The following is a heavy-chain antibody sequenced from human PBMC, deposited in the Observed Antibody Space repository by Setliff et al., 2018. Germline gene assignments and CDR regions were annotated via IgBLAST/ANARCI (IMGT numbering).Heavy chain of an antibody. J-gene: IGHJ5*02. Sequence: LSLTCVVSDFSVSPVYYWGWIRQPPGKGLEWIASIYYSGTTYYNPSFKSRVTISIDTSKNQFSLKMSSVTAADTAVYYCASNRAAMALDDPWGQGKLVTVSS. D-gene: IGHD5-18*01. CDR3: ASNRAAMALDDP. V-gene: IGHV4-38-2*01. CDR2: IYYSGTT. CDR1: DFSVSPVYY.